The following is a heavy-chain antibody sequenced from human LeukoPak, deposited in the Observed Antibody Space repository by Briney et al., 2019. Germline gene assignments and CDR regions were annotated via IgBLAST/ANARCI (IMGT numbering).Heavy chain of an antibody. D-gene: IGHD2-21*02. CDR2: IYTSGST. Sequence: PSETLSLTCTVSDGSISSYYWSWIRQPAGKGLEWIGRIYTSGSTNYNPSLKSRVTMSVGTSKNQFSLKLSSVTAADTAVYYCARHAYCGGDCYLNWFDPWGQGTLVTVSS. V-gene: IGHV4-4*07. J-gene: IGHJ5*02. CDR1: DGSISSYY. CDR3: ARHAYCGGDCYLNWFDP.